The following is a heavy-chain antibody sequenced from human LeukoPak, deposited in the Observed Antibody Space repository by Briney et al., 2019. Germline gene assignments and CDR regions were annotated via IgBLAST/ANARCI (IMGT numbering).Heavy chain of an antibody. Sequence: PSETLSLTCSVSGGSISSSSYYWGWLRQPPGKGLEWIGTIYYSGSTYSNPSFKSRVTISVDTSKYQFSLKLSSVTAADTAVYYCARIIVVDTVSDYWGQGTLVTVSS. CDR2: IYYSGST. V-gene: IGHV4-39*01. D-gene: IGHD3-22*01. CDR1: GGSISSSSYY. CDR3: ARIIVVDTVSDY. J-gene: IGHJ4*02.